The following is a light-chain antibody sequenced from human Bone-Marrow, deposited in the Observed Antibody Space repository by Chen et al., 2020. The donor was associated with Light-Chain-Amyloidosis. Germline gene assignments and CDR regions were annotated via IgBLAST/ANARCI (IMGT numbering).Light chain of an antibody. V-gene: IGLV2-14*01. CDR1: SGDVGTFNY. Sequence: SALTHPSSVSGSPGPSIPISCTGTSGDVGTFNYVSWYQQHPGKAPKVMIYAVSNRPSGVSNRFSGSKSGNTASLTISGLQAEDEADYYCSSFTSSSSYVFGPGTKVTVL. CDR2: AVS. CDR3: SSFTSSSSYV. J-gene: IGLJ1*01.